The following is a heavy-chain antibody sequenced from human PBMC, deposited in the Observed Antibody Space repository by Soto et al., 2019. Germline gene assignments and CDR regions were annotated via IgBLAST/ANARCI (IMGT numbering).Heavy chain of an antibody. Sequence: GGSLRLSCAASDFDFSIYGIHWVRQAPGKGLEWVAASSYDGRETFYADSAKGRFTVSKEMSKNTAFLQMNALRHEDTAVYFCARDSGWPILNFDNWGQGTPVTVSS. CDR2: SSYDGRET. D-gene: IGHD3-10*01. V-gene: IGHV3-30*03. J-gene: IGHJ4*02. CDR3: ARDSGWPILNFDN. CDR1: DFDFSIYG.